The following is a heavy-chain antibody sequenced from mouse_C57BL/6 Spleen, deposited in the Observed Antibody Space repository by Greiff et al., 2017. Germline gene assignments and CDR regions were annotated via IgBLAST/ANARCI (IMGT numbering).Heavy chain of an antibody. Sequence: QVQLKQSGAELAKPGASVKLSCKASGYTFTSYWMHWVKQRPGQGLEWIGYINPSSGYTKYNQKFKDKATLTADKSSSTAYMQLSSLTYEDSAVXYCARAYYGSSYYFDYWGQGTTLTVSS. CDR2: INPSSGYT. CDR1: GYTFTSYW. J-gene: IGHJ2*01. D-gene: IGHD1-1*01. CDR3: ARAYYGSSYYFDY. V-gene: IGHV1-7*01.